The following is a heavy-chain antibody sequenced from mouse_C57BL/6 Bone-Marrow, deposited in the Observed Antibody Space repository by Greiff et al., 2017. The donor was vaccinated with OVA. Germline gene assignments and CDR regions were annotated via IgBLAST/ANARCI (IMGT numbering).Heavy chain of an antibody. CDR1: GFTFSSYT. Sequence: EVKLVDSGGGLVKPGGSLKLSCAASGFTFSSYTMSWVRQTPEKRLEWVATISGGGGNTYYPDSVKGRFTISRDNAKNTLYLQMSSLRSEDTALYYCARDGYYPYYFDYWGQGTTLTVSS. CDR2: ISGGGGNT. V-gene: IGHV5-9*01. J-gene: IGHJ2*01. CDR3: ARDGYYPYYFDY. D-gene: IGHD2-3*01.